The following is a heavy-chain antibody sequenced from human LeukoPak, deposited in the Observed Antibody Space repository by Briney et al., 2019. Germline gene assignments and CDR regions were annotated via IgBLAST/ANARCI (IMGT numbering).Heavy chain of an antibody. CDR3: AKAPDYIAAVYFDY. V-gene: IGHV3-74*01. J-gene: IGHJ4*02. D-gene: IGHD6-13*01. CDR2: INSDGSST. CDR1: GFTFSSYW. Sequence: GGSLRLSCAASGFTFSSYWMHWVRQAPGKGLVWVSRINSDGSSTSYADSVKGRFTISRDNAKNTLYLQMNSLRAEDTAVYYCAKAPDYIAAVYFDYWGQGTLVTVSS.